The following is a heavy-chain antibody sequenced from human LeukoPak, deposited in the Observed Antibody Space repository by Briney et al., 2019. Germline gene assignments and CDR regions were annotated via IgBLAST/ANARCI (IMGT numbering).Heavy chain of an antibody. D-gene: IGHD3-22*01. CDR1: GYTFTSYG. CDR2: IIPIFGTA. J-gene: IGHJ4*02. CDR3: ARVKYDSSGYYYEFDY. Sequence: SVTVSCKASGYTFTSYGISWVRQAPGQGLEWMGGIIPIFGTANYAQKFQGRVTITADESTSTAYMELSSLRSEDTAVYYCARVKYDSSGYYYEFDYWGQGTLVTVSS. V-gene: IGHV1-69*13.